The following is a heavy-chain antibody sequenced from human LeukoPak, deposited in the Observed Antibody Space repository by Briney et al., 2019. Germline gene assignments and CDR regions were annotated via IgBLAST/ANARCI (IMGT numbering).Heavy chain of an antibody. CDR3: ARRPPAPTNAFDI. CDR2: INHSGST. J-gene: IGHJ3*02. D-gene: IGHD1-14*01. Sequence: PSETLSLTCAVYGGSFSGYYWSWIRQPPGKGLEWIGEINHSGSTNYNPSLKSRVTISVDTSKNQFSLQLNSVTPEDTAVYYCARRPPAPTNAFDIWGQGTMVTVSS. CDR1: GGSFSGYY. V-gene: IGHV4-34*01.